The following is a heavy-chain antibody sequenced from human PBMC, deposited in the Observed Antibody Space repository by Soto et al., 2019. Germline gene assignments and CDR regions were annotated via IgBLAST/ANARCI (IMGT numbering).Heavy chain of an antibody. Sequence: QVQLVQSGAEVKKPGASVKVSCKASGYTFSSCAIRWVRQAPGQGLEWMGWIITYNGNTNYAQKLQGRVTMTTDTSTTTAYMDLRSLRSDDTAVYYCARTGPPVDYWGQGTLVTVSS. CDR3: ARTGPPVDY. CDR1: GYTFSSCA. CDR2: IITYNGNT. V-gene: IGHV1-18*01. J-gene: IGHJ4*02.